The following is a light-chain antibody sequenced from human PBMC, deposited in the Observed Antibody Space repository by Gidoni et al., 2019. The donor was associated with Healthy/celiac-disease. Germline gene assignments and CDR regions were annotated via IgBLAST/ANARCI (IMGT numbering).Light chain of an antibody. J-gene: IGKJ4*01. CDR2: DAS. Sequence: DIVLTQSPATVSLSPGERATLSCRASQSISNYLAWYQQKPGQAPRLLIYDASNRATGIPARFSGSGSGTDFTLNISTLEPEDFAVYYCQQRSNWPLTFGGGTKVEIK. CDR1: QSISNY. V-gene: IGKV3-11*01. CDR3: QQRSNWPLT.